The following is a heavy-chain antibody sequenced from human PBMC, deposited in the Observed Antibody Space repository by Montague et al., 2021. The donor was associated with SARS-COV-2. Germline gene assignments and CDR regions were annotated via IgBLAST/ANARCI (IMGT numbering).Heavy chain of an antibody. CDR2: VYTSGST. CDR3: ATTGSSGESWFDS. D-gene: IGHD1-26*01. Sequence: TLSLTCTVSGVSISSGTYYWSWIRQPAGKGLEWIGRVYTSGSTNYNPSLESRATLSVDTSKNQFSLKLRSVTAADTAVYFCATTGSSGESWFDSWGQGTLVAVSS. V-gene: IGHV4-61*02. J-gene: IGHJ5*01. CDR1: GVSISSGTYY.